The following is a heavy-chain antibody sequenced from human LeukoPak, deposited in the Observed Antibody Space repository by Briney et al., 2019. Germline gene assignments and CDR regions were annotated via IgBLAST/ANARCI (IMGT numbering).Heavy chain of an antibody. V-gene: IGHV4-34*01. CDR2: INHSGST. Sequence: PSETLSLTCAVYGGSFSGYYWSWIRQPPGKGLEWIGEINHSGSTNYNPSLKSRVTISVDTSKNQFSLKLSPVTAADTAVYYCARGRVVVTAPFDYWGQGTLVTVSS. D-gene: IGHD2-21*02. CDR1: GGSFSGYY. J-gene: IGHJ4*02. CDR3: ARGRVVVTAPFDY.